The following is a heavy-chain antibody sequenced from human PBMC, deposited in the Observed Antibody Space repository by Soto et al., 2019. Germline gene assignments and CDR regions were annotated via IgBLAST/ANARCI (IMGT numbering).Heavy chain of an antibody. V-gene: IGHV5-51*01. D-gene: IGHD2-2*01. CDR2: IYPGDSDT. J-gene: IGHJ6*02. Sequence: PGESLKISCKGSANSFTSYWIGWVRQMPGKGLEWMGIIYPGDSDTRYSPSFQGQVTISADKSISTAYLQWSSLKASDTAMYYCAIVPAALKRYYYYGMDVWGQGTTVTVSS. CDR3: AIVPAALKRYYYYGMDV. CDR1: ANSFTSYW.